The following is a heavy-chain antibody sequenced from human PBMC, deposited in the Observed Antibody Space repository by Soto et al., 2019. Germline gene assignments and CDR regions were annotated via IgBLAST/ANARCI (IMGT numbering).Heavy chain of an antibody. Sequence: QVPLVQSGAEVKKPGSSVKVSCKASGGSFRSYAVNWVRQAPGQGLECLGGIIPIFGNPNYAQKFHGRVSITTDESMSTVYMDIISLISEDTAVYDCAYSANRRYFSDCWGQGTLVTVAS. CDR1: GGSFRSYA. CDR3: AYSANRRYFSDC. D-gene: IGHD5-18*01. CDR2: IIPIFGNP. V-gene: IGHV1-69*05. J-gene: IGHJ4*02.